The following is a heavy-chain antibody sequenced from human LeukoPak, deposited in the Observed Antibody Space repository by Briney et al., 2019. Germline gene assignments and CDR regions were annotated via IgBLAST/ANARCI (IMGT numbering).Heavy chain of an antibody. CDR3: ARGASSIAALNPFWYFDL. V-gene: IGHV1-46*01. Sequence: APVKVSCKASGYTFTSYYMHWVRQAPGQGLEWMGIINPSGGSTSYAQKFQGRVIMTRDTSTNTVYMELSSLRSEDTAVFYCARGASSIAALNPFWYFDLWGRGTLVTVSS. CDR1: GYTFTSYY. D-gene: IGHD6-6*01. CDR2: INPSGGST. J-gene: IGHJ2*01.